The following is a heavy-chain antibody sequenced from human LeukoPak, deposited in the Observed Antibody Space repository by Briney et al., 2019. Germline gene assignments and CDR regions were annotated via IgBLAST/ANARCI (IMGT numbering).Heavy chain of an antibody. CDR2: ISSSGSTI. Sequence: GGSLRLSCAASGFTFSSYEMNRVRQAPGKGLEWVSYISSSGSTIYYADSVKGRFTISRDNAKNSLYLQMNSLRAEDTAVYYCAGQITMVRGVIYWGQGTLVTVSS. CDR3: AGQITMVRGVIY. CDR1: GFTFSSYE. D-gene: IGHD3-10*01. V-gene: IGHV3-48*03. J-gene: IGHJ4*02.